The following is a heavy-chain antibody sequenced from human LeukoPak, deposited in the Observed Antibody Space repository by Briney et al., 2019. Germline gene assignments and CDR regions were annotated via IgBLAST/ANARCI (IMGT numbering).Heavy chain of an antibody. J-gene: IGHJ5*02. Sequence: SETLSLTCAVYGGSFSGYYWSGIRQPPGKGLEWVGEINHSGGTNYNPSLKSRVTISVDTSKNQFSLKLSSVTAADTAVYYCARGKAAAGEYNWFDPWGQGTLVTVSS. CDR2: INHSGGT. CDR1: GGSFSGYY. CDR3: ARGKAAAGEYNWFDP. V-gene: IGHV4-34*01. D-gene: IGHD6-13*01.